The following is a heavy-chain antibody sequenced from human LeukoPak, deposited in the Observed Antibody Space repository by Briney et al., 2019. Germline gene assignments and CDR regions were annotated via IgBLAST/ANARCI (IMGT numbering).Heavy chain of an antibody. V-gene: IGHV3-7*01. J-gene: IGHJ4*02. Sequence: PGGSLRLSCAASGFTFSSYWMSWVRQAPGKGLEGVANIKLDGSEKYYVDSVKGRFTISRDNAKNSLYLQMNSLRAEDTAVYYCAREGAVAGLDYWGQGTLVTVSS. CDR2: IKLDGSEK. D-gene: IGHD6-19*01. CDR1: GFTFSSYW. CDR3: AREGAVAGLDY.